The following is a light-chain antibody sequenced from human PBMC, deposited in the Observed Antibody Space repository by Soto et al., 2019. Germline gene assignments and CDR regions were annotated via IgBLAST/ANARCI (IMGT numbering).Light chain of an antibody. CDR3: QQSYNSPQT. CDR2: AAS. CDR1: HTIMTY. V-gene: IGKV1-39*01. Sequence: IQLTQSPSFLSASVGDEVTITCLASHTIMTYLNWYQLKPGKPPRLLIYAASSLQSGVPSRFSGSGSGTDFTLTINSLQPEDFATYSCQQSYNSPQTFGQGTKVDI. J-gene: IGKJ1*01.